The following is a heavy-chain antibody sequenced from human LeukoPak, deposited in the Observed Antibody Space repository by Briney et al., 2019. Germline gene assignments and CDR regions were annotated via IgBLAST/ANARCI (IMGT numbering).Heavy chain of an antibody. J-gene: IGHJ4*02. CDR2: IKEDESAE. CDR3: ARDVGGSLDY. CDR1: GFTFSTYW. Sequence: GGSLRLSCAASGFTFSTYWMAWVRQPPGKGREWVANIKEDESAEHQADCVKGRFTIFRDNAQNSVYLQMSSLRGEDTAVYYCARDVGGSLDYWGQGTLVTVSS. D-gene: IGHD1-26*01. V-gene: IGHV3-7*01.